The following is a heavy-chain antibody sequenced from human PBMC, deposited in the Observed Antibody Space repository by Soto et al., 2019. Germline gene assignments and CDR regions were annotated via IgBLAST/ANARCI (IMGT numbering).Heavy chain of an antibody. J-gene: IGHJ4*02. V-gene: IGHV1-3*01. CDR3: ARDYSGHYYDSSGYNLNFDY. D-gene: IGHD3-22*01. Sequence: ASVKVSCKASGYTFTSYAMHWVRQAPGQRLEWMGWINAGNGNTKYSQKFQGRVTITRDTSASTAYMELSSLRSEDTAVYYCARDYSGHYYDSSGYNLNFDYWGQGTLVTVSS. CDR1: GYTFTSYA. CDR2: INAGNGNT.